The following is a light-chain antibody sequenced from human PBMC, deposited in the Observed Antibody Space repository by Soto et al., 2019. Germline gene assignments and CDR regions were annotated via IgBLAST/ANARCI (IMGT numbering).Light chain of an antibody. CDR1: QGISSY. V-gene: IGKV1-8*01. Sequence: ALRMTQSPSSFSASTGDRVTITCRASQGISSYLAWYQQKPGKAPKLLIYAASTLQSGVPSRFSGSGSGTDFTLTISCLQSEDFATYYCQQYNSYPFTFGPGTKVEIK. J-gene: IGKJ3*01. CDR2: AAS. CDR3: QQYNSYPFT.